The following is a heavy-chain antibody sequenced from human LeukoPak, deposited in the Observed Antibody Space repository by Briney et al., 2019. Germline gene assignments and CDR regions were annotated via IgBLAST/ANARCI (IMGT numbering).Heavy chain of an antibody. CDR1: GGSISSDY. Sequence: SETLSLTCTVSGGSISSDYWSWIRQPAGKGLEWIGRINISGSTNYNPSLKSRVTMSVDTSKNQFSLKLSSVTAADTAVYYCARQVYQFALYYYYYMDVWGKGTTVTVSS. CDR3: ARQVYQFALYYYYYMDV. V-gene: IGHV4-4*07. D-gene: IGHD6-19*01. J-gene: IGHJ6*03. CDR2: INISGST.